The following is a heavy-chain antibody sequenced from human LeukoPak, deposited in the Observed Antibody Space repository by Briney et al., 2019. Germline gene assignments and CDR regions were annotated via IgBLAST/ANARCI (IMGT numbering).Heavy chain of an antibody. D-gene: IGHD6-13*01. Sequence: SVKVSCKASGGTFSSYAISWVRQAPGQGLEWMGGIIPIFGTANYAQRFQGRVTITADESTSTAYMELSSLRSEDTAVYYCARHLAAAGKFDYWGQGTWSPSPQ. J-gene: IGHJ4*02. V-gene: IGHV1-69*01. CDR1: GGTFSSYA. CDR3: ARHLAAAGKFDY. CDR2: IIPIFGTA.